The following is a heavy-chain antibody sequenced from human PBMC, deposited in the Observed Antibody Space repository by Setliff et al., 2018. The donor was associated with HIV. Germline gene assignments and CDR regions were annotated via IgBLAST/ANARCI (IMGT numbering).Heavy chain of an antibody. Sequence: ASVKVSCKVSGYTLTELSRHWVRQAPGKGLEWMGGFDPEDGETIYAQKFQGRVTMTEDTSTDTAYMELSSLRSEDTAVYYCARGHLDYNFWDEVLGNWFDPWGQGTLVTVSS. CDR2: FDPEDGET. D-gene: IGHD3-3*01. V-gene: IGHV1-24*01. CDR3: ARGHLDYNFWDEVLGNWFDP. CDR1: GYTLTELS. J-gene: IGHJ5*02.